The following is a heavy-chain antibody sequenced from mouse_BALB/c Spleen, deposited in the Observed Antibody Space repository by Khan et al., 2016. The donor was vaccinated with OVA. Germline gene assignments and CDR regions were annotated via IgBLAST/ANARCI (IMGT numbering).Heavy chain of an antibody. CDR1: GYTFTDFA. Sequence: QVQLQQPGAVLVRPGVSVKLSCKGSGYTFTDFAMHWVKQSHAKSLEWIGVISTYYGDATYNQKFKGKATMTVDKSSSTAYMELARLTSDDSAIYYCARGSGNSRFAYWGQGTLVTVSA. D-gene: IGHD1-3*01. CDR3: ARGSGNSRFAY. V-gene: IGHV1S137*01. CDR2: ISTYYGDA. J-gene: IGHJ3*01.